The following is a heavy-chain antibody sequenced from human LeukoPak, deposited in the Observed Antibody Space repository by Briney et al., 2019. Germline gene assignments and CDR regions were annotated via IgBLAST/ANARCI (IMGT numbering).Heavy chain of an antibody. CDR3: ARAHVLRFFRPYGYYYMDV. J-gene: IGHJ6*03. D-gene: IGHD3-3*01. CDR2: INHSGST. Sequence: SETLSLTCAVYGGSFSGYYCSWIRQPPGKGLEWIGEINHSGSTNYNPSLKSRVTISVDTSKNQFSLKLSSVTAADTAVYYCARAHVLRFFRPYGYYYMDVWGKGNTVTVSS. CDR1: GGSFSGYY. V-gene: IGHV4-34*01.